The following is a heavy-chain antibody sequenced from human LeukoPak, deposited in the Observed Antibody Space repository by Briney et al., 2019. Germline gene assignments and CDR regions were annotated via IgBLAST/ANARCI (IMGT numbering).Heavy chain of an antibody. Sequence: SQTLSLTCTVSGGSISSGSYYWSWIRQPAGKGLEWIGRIYTSGSTNYNPSLKSRVTISVDTSKNQFSLKLSSVTAADTAVYYCARQYSGYDFAFDIWGQGTMVTVSS. J-gene: IGHJ3*02. CDR1: GGSISSGSYY. V-gene: IGHV4-61*02. CDR2: IYTSGST. CDR3: ARQYSGYDFAFDI. D-gene: IGHD5-12*01.